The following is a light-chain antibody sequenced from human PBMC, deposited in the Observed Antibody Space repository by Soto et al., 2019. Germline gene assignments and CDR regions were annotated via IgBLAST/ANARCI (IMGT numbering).Light chain of an antibody. J-gene: IGLJ2*01. Sequence: QPVLTQSPSASASLGTSVKLTCTLSIGRSSYAIAWHQQQREKGPRYLMKLNSDGSHNKGDGIPDRFSGSSSGAERYLTISSLPSEDEADYYCQTWGTGTVVFGGGTKL. CDR3: QTWGTGTVV. CDR1: IGRSSYA. V-gene: IGLV4-69*01. CDR2: LNSDGSH.